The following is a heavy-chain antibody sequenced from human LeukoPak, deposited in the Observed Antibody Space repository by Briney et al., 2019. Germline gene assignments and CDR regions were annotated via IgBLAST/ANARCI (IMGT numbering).Heavy chain of an antibody. Sequence: GGSLRLSCAASGFTFSSYSMNWVRQAPGKGLKWVSSISSSSSYIYYADSVKGRFTISRDNAKNSLYLQMNSLRAEDTAVYYCARDGCLSRAEGLGYCTNGVCRFDYWGQGTLVTVSS. CDR2: ISSSSSYI. CDR1: GFTFSSYS. J-gene: IGHJ4*02. CDR3: ARDGCLSRAEGLGYCTNGVCRFDY. V-gene: IGHV3-21*01. D-gene: IGHD2-8*01.